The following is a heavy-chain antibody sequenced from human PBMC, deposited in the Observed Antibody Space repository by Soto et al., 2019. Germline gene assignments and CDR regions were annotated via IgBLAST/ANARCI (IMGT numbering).Heavy chain of an antibody. CDR1: GGSISSYY. V-gene: IGHV4-59*08. Sequence: SETLSLTCTVSGGSISSYYWSWIRQPPGKGLEWIGYIYYSGSTNYNPSLKSRVTISVDTSKNQFSLKLSSVTAADTAVYYCARRVVVPAAYYYMDVWGKGTTVTVSS. CDR3: ARRVVVPAAYYYMDV. D-gene: IGHD2-2*01. J-gene: IGHJ6*03. CDR2: IYYSGST.